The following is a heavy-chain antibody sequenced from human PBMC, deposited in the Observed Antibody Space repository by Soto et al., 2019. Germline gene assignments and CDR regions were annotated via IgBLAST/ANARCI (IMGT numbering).Heavy chain of an antibody. J-gene: IGHJ2*01. Sequence: QVQLVQSGAEVKKPGASVKVSCKASGYTFTSYGISWVRQAPGQGLEWMGWISAYNGNTNYAQKLQGRVNMTTDTPTGKAYIELRSMRCDDAAVFYRASGSPPLGTGSGSSPPPPDWYFDRWGRGTLVTGSS. CDR2: ISAYNGNT. V-gene: IGHV1-18*04. CDR3: ASGSPPLGTGSGSSPPPPDWYFDR. D-gene: IGHD3-10*01. CDR1: GYTFTSYG.